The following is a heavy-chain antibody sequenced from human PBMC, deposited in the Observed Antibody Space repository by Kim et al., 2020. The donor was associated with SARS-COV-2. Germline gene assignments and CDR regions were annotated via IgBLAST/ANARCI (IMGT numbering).Heavy chain of an antibody. Sequence: ASVKVSCKASGYTFTSYYMHWVRQAPGQGLEWMGIINPSGGSTSYAQKLKGRVTMTRDTSTSTVYMELSSLRSEDTAVYYCARASYYYDSSGYYPASHFDYWGQGTLVTVSS. CDR2: INPSGGST. V-gene: IGHV1-46*01. J-gene: IGHJ4*02. CDR1: GYTFTSYY. CDR3: ARASYYYDSSGYYPASHFDY. D-gene: IGHD3-22*01.